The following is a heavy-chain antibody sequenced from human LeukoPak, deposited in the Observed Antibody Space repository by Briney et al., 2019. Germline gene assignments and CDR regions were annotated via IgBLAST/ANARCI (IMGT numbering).Heavy chain of an antibody. J-gene: IGHJ4*02. V-gene: IGHV4-39*01. Sequence: WVRQPPGKGLEWIGSIYYSGSTYYNPSLKSRVTISVDTSKNQFSLKLSSVTAADTAVYSCAKSDYDFWSGQGFFDYWGQGTLVTVSS. CDR3: AKSDYDFWSGQGFFDY. CDR2: IYYSGST. D-gene: IGHD3-3*01.